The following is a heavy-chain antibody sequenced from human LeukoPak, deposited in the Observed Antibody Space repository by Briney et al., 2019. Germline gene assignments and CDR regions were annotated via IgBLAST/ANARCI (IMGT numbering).Heavy chain of an antibody. V-gene: IGHV4-30-2*01. CDR2: IYHSGST. CDR3: ARGRLTLDY. Sequence: SQTLSLTCAVSGGSISSGGYSWSWIRQPPGKGLEWIGYIYHSGSTYYNPSLKSRVTISVDRSKNQCSLKLSSVTAADTAVYYCARGRLTLDYWGQGTLVTVSS. D-gene: IGHD2-15*01. J-gene: IGHJ4*02. CDR1: GGSISSGGYS.